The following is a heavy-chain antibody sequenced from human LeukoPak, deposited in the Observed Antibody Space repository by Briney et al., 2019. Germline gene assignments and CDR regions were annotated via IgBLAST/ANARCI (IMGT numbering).Heavy chain of an antibody. D-gene: IGHD6-19*01. V-gene: IGHV1-69*05. CDR2: IIPIFGTA. CDR1: GGTFSSYA. J-gene: IGHJ4*02. Sequence: SVKVSCKASGGTFSSYAISWVRQAPGQGLEWMGRIIPIFGTANYAQMFQGRVTITTDESTSTAYMELSSLRSEDTAVYYCARATVAGTELFDYWGQGTLVTVSS. CDR3: ARATVAGTELFDY.